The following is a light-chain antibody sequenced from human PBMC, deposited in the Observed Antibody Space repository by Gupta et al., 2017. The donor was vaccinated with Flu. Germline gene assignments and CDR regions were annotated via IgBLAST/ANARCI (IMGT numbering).Light chain of an antibody. CDR1: SSNIGKNY. Sequence: KVPISCSGSSSNIGKNYVSWYQHLPGSAPKLIIYENNRRPSGIPDRFSGSRSGTSATLGITGLQIGDEADYYCGTWDSSLSGGVFGGGTKLTVL. CDR3: GTWDSSLSGGV. J-gene: IGLJ2*01. V-gene: IGLV1-51*02. CDR2: ENN.